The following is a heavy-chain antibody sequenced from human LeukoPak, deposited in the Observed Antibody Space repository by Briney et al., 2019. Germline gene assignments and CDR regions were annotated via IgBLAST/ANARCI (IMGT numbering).Heavy chain of an antibody. D-gene: IGHD5-18*01. CDR3: ARDRRGYSYGSPLDY. J-gene: IGHJ4*02. Sequence: GRSLRLSCAASGFTFSSYAMHWVRQAPGKGLEWGAVISYDGSNKYYADSVKGRFTISRDNSKNTLYLQMNSLRAEDTAVYYCARDRRGYSYGSPLDYWGQGTLVTVSS. V-gene: IGHV3-30*04. CDR2: ISYDGSNK. CDR1: GFTFSSYA.